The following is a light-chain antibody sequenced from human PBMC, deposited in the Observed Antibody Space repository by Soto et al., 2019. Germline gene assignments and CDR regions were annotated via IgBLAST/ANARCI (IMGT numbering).Light chain of an antibody. CDR3: SSYTSSSTVGVV. J-gene: IGLJ2*01. CDR1: SSDVGGYNY. CDR2: DVS. V-gene: IGLV2-14*01. Sequence: QSALTQPASVSGSPGQSITISCTGTSSDVGGYNYVSWYQQHPGKAPKLMIYDVSNRPSGVSNRFSGSKSGNAASLTISGLQAEDEADYCCSSYTSSSTVGVVFGGGTMLTVL.